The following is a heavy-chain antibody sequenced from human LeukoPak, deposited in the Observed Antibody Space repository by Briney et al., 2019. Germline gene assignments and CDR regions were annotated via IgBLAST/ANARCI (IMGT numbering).Heavy chain of an antibody. V-gene: IGHV3-30*02. CDR3: AKRDNGGDSGIDY. CDR1: GFTFSSYV. CDR2: IRNDGSKK. D-gene: IGHD4-23*01. Sequence: GGSLRLSCAAYGFTFSSYVMHWVRQAPGKGPEWVAFIRNDGSKKFYADALKGRFTISRDNSKNTLYLQVNSLRLDDTAVYYCAKRDNGGDSGIDYWGQGTLVTVSS. J-gene: IGHJ4*02.